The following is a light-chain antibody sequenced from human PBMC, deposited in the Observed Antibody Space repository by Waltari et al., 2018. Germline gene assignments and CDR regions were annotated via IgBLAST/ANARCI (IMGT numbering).Light chain of an antibody. Sequence: SYVLTQPPSVSVAPGKTARITCGGHNLGSKSVHWYQQKPGQAPVLVIDHDTDRPSGIPERFSGSNSGKTATLTISRVEAGDEADYYCHVWVASTDHPEFGGGTKVTVL. CDR3: HVWVASTDHPE. V-gene: IGLV3-21*04. J-gene: IGLJ3*02. CDR2: HDT. CDR1: NLGSKS.